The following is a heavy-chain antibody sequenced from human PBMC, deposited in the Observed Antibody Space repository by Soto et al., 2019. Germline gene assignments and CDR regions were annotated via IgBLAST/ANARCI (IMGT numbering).Heavy chain of an antibody. J-gene: IGHJ6*02. CDR2: IIPIFGTA. D-gene: IGHD2-2*02. Sequence: QVQLVQSGAEVKKPGSSVKVSCTASGGTFSSYAISWVRQAPGQGLEWMGGIIPIFGTANYAQKFQGRVTITADASTSTAYLELSRLGSEDTAVYYCARGYCSSTSCYTTLYYYYGMDLWGQGTTVTVSS. CDR3: ARGYCSSTSCYTTLYYYYGMDL. V-gene: IGHV1-69*01. CDR1: GGTFSSYA.